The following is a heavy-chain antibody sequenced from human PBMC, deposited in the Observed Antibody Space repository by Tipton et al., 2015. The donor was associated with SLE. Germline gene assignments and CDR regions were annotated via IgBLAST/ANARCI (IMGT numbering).Heavy chain of an antibody. J-gene: IGHJ3*02. V-gene: IGHV4-59*11. Sequence: LRLSCTVSGGSISSHYWSWIRQPPGKGLEWIGYIYYSGGTNYNPSLKSRVTISVDTSKNQFSLKLSSVTAADTAVYYCARGDSTVAFDIWGQGTMVTVSS. CDR3: ARGDSTVAFDI. CDR1: GGSISSHY. D-gene: IGHD4-17*01. CDR2: IYYSGGT.